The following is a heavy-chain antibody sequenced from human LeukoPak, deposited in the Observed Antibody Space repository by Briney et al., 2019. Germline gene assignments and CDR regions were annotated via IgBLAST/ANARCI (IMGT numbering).Heavy chain of an antibody. J-gene: IGHJ4*02. Sequence: TSETLSLTCTVSGGSISSYYWSWIRQPAGKGLEWIGRIYTSGSTNYNPSLKSRVTMSVDTSKNQFSLKLSSVTAADTAVYYCARDRMYYYDSSGYPFDYWGQGTLVTVSS. CDR2: IYTSGST. V-gene: IGHV4-4*07. CDR3: ARDRMYYYDSSGYPFDY. D-gene: IGHD3-22*01. CDR1: GGSISSYY.